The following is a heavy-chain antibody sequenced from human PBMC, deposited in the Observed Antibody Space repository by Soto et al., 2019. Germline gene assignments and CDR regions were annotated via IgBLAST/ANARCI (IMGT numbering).Heavy chain of an antibody. CDR1: GGTFSSYA. V-gene: IGHV1-69*12. D-gene: IGHD4-17*01. Sequence: QVQLVQSGAEVKKPGSSVKVSCKASGGTFSSYAISWVRQAPGQGLEWMGGVTPIFGTANYAQKFQGRVTITADESTSTAYMELSILRSEDTAVYYCARGGGSGDYGPDYYFDYWGQGTLVTVSS. J-gene: IGHJ4*02. CDR3: ARGGGSGDYGPDYYFDY. CDR2: VTPIFGTA.